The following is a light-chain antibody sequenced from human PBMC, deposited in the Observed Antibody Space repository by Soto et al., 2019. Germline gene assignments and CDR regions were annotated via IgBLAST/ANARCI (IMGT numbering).Light chain of an antibody. CDR2: NDN. CDR3: ATWDVNLNGRV. V-gene: IGLV1-44*01. Sequence: QSVLTQPPSMSGTPGQRVTISCSGSSSNIADNTLNWYQQLPGTAPKLLIYNDNDRPSGVPDRFSVSKSGTSASLAISGLQSEDEADYYCATWDVNLNGRVFGGGTKLTVL. CDR1: SSNIADNT. J-gene: IGLJ3*02.